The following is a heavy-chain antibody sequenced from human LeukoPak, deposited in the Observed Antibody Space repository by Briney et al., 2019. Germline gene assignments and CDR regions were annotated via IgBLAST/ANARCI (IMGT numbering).Heavy chain of an antibody. CDR3: ASWYSSGWYFDY. D-gene: IGHD6-19*01. Sequence: KPSETLSLTCTVSGGSISSSSYYWGWIRQLPGKGLEWIGSIYYSGSTYYNPSLKSRVTISVDTSKNQFSLKLSSVTAADTAVYYCASWYSSGWYFDYWGQGTLVTVSS. V-gene: IGHV4-39*01. CDR1: GGSISSSSYY. CDR2: IYYSGST. J-gene: IGHJ4*02.